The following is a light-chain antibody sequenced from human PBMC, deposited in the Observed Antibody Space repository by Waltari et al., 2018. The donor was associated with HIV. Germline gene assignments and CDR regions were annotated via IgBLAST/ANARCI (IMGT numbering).Light chain of an antibody. J-gene: IGLJ2*01. CDR2: EVS. V-gene: IGLV2-14*01. CDR1: SSDVGGYNY. CDR3: SSYTSSNTLV. Sequence: QSALTQPASVSGSPGQSITISCTGTSSDVGGYNYVYWYQQHPGKAPKIIIYEVSYRPSGVSDRFSGSKSGNTASLTISGLQAEDEADYYCSSYTSSNTLVFGGGTKLTVL.